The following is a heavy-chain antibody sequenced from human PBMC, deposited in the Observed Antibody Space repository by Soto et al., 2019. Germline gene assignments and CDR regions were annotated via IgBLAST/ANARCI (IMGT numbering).Heavy chain of an antibody. J-gene: IGHJ6*03. CDR3: ARGSGGYDYYYYYYMDV. Sequence: GASVKVSCKASGYTFTGYYMHWVRQAPGQGLEWMGWINPNSGGTNYAQKFQGRFTISRDNAKNTLYLQMNSLRAEDTAVYYCARGSGGYDYYYYYYMDVWGKGTTVTVSS. CDR2: INPNSGGT. V-gene: IGHV1-2*02. CDR1: GYTFTGYY. D-gene: IGHD5-12*01.